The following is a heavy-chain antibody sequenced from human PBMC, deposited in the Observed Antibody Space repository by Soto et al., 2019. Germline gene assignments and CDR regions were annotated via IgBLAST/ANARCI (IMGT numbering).Heavy chain of an antibody. J-gene: IGHJ6*03. CDR3: ARVTTVTRDYYSYLDV. V-gene: IGHV1-18*01. CDR1: GYTLTSYG. D-gene: IGHD4-4*01. Sequence: ASVKVSCKASGYTLTSYGISWVRQAPGQGLEWMGWISAYNGNTNYAQKLQGRVTMTTDTSTSTAYMELRSLRSDDTAVYYCARVTTVTRDYYSYLDVWGKGTTVTVSS. CDR2: ISAYNGNT.